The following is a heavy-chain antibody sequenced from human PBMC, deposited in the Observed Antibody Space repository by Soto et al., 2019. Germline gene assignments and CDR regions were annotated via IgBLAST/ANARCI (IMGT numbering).Heavy chain of an antibody. CDR2: IIPIFGTA. CDR3: ARGAVTAGDFPL. D-gene: IGHD1-26*01. V-gene: IGHV1-69*06. Sequence: QVQLVQSGAEVQKPGSSVKVSCKASGGTFSSYAISWVRQAPGQGLEWMGGIIPIFGTANYAQKFQGRVTITADKSTSTAYMELSSRRAGDTAVYYCARGAVTAGDFPLWGQGTLVTVSS. J-gene: IGHJ1*01. CDR1: GGTFSSYA.